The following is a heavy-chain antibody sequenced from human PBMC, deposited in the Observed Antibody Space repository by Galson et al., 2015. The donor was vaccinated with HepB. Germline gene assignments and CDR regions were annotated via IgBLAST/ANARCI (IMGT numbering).Heavy chain of an antibody. CDR2: MSHSGNT. D-gene: IGHD5-18*01. J-gene: IGHJ4*02. CDR3: ARGGRYSSGSVDY. V-gene: IGHV4-4*02. CDR1: GGSISSSNW. Sequence: SETLSLTCAVSGGSISSSNWWSWVRQPPGKGLEWIGEMSHSGNTNYNPSLKSRVTISVDRSKNQFSLKLNSVTAADTAVYYCARGGRYSSGSVDYWGQGTRVTVSS.